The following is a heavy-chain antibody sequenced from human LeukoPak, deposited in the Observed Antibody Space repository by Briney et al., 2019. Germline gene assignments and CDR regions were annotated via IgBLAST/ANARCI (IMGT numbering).Heavy chain of an antibody. CDR1: GFTFTNAW. CDR3: AKDEYSGYGSFDY. V-gene: IGHV3-23*01. Sequence: GGSLRLSCAASGFTFTNAWMSWVRQAPGKGLEWVSAISEGSTYYADSVKGRFTISRDNSKNTLYLQMNSLRAEDTAVYYCAKDEYSGYGSFDYWGQGTLVTVSS. J-gene: IGHJ4*02. D-gene: IGHD5-12*01. CDR2: ISEGST.